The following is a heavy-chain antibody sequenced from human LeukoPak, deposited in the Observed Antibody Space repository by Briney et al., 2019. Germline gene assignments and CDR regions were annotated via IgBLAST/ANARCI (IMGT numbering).Heavy chain of an antibody. CDR3: ARAVLLHWFDP. Sequence: SETLSLTCTVSGGSISYYYWSWIRQSPGKGLEWIGYVYYSGTTNYNPSLKSRVTISVDTSKNQFSLKLSSVTAADTAVYYCARAVLLHWFDPWGQGTLVTVSS. CDR1: GGSISYYY. CDR2: VYYSGTT. V-gene: IGHV4-59*08. D-gene: IGHD2/OR15-2a*01. J-gene: IGHJ5*02.